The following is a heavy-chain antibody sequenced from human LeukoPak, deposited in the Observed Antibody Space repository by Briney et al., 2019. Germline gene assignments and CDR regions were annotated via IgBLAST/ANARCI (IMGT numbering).Heavy chain of an antibody. CDR3: ARDNTGSSWYFDY. D-gene: IGHD6-13*01. J-gene: IGHJ4*02. Sequence: SETLSLTCAVSGYSISSGYYWGWIRQPPGKGLGWIGSIYHSGSTYYNPSLKSRVTISVDTSKNQFSLKLSSVTAADTAVYYCARDNTGSSWYFDYWGQGTLVTVSS. CDR2: IYHSGST. CDR1: GYSISSGYY. V-gene: IGHV4-38-2*02.